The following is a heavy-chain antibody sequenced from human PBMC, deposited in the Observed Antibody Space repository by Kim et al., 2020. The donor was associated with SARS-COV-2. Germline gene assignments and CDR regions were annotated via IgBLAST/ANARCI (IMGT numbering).Heavy chain of an antibody. J-gene: IGHJ5*02. CDR3: AGVGIVPA. CDR1: GGSISSSSYY. V-gene: IGHV4-39*07. D-gene: IGHD2-2*03. CDR2: IYYTGST. Sequence: SETLSLTCTVSGGSISSSSYYWGWIRQPPGKGLEWIGSIYYTGSTYYNPSLKSRVTISVDTSKNQFSLRLSSVTAADTAVYYCAGVGIVPAWGQGTLVTVSS.